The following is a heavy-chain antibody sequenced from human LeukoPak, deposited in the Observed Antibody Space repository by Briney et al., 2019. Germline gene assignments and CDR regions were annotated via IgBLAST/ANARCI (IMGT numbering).Heavy chain of an antibody. J-gene: IGHJ4*01. D-gene: IGHD5-12*01. Sequence: GESLKISCKGSGNSFTSYWIGWVRQMPGKGLGWMGIINPGYSDIRYSPSFQGQVTISADKSISTAYLQWSSLKTLDTAIYYCARHDKGYSGYVTLDYWGHGTLVTVSS. V-gene: IGHV5-51*01. CDR1: GNSFTSYW. CDR2: INPGYSDI. CDR3: ARHDKGYSGYVTLDY.